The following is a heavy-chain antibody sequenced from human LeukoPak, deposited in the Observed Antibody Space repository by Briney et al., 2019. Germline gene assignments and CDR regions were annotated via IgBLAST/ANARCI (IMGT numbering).Heavy chain of an antibody. CDR1: GVSISSGDSY. CDR3: GRASTDGSDY. D-gene: IGHD5/OR15-5a*01. V-gene: IGHV4-30-4*01. J-gene: IGHJ4*02. CDR2: ITDSGST. Sequence: PSETLSLTCTVSGVSISSGDSYWSWIRQPPGKGLEGIGFITDSGSTYYNPSLKSRVAISLDTSQKQFSLKLSSVTAADTAVYYCGRASTDGSDYWGQGSLVTVSS.